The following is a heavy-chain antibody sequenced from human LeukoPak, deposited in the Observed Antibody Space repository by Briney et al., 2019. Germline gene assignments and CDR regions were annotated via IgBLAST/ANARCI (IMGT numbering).Heavy chain of an antibody. CDR2: ISSSSSYI. D-gene: IGHD1-26*01. CDR3: ARDNVGATAWFDP. J-gene: IGHJ5*02. V-gene: IGHV3-21*01. CDR1: GFTFSSYS. Sequence: GVSLRRSCAASGFTFSSYSMNWVRQAPGNELEWVSSISSSSSYIYYADSVKGRFTISRDNAKNSLYLQMNSLRAEDTAVYYCARDNVGATAWFDPWGQGTLVTVSS.